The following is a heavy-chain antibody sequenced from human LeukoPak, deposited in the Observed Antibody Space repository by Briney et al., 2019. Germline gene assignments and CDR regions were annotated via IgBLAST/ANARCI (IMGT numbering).Heavy chain of an antibody. J-gene: IGHJ4*02. CDR1: GGSISSSN. CDR3: ARGGILTGYYNY. V-gene: IGHV3-30*03. Sequence: LSLTCAVSGGSISSSNWWSWVRQAPGKGLEWVAVISYDGSNKYYADSVKGRFTISRDNSKNTLYLQMNSLRAEDTAVYYCARGGILTGYYNYWGQGTLVTVSS. CDR2: ISYDGSNK. D-gene: IGHD3-9*01.